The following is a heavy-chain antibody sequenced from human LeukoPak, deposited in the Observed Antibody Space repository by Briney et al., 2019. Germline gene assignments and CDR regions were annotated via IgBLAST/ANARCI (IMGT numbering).Heavy chain of an antibody. Sequence: SQTLSLTCAISGDSVSSNIAAWNWIRQSPSRGLEWLGGTYYRSQWYNDYVLSVKSRIIISPDTSKNQFSLQLNSVAPEDTAVYYCARETAGTCAFDIWGQGTVVTVSS. J-gene: IGHJ3*02. CDR1: GDSVSSNIAA. CDR2: TYYRSQWYN. V-gene: IGHV6-1*01. D-gene: IGHD6-13*01. CDR3: ARETAGTCAFDI.